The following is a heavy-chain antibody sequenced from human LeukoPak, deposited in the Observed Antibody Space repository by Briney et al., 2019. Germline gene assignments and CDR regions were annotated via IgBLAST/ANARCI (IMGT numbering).Heavy chain of an antibody. CDR2: INHSGST. CDR3: ARGRREMATVDWFDP. D-gene: IGHD5-24*01. CDR1: GGSFSGYY. V-gene: IGHV4-34*01. Sequence: SETLSLTCAVYGGSFSGYYWSWIRQPPGKGLEWIGEINHSGSTNYNPSLKSRVTISVDTSKNQFSLKLSSVTAADTAVYYCARGRREMATVDWFDPWGQGTLVTVSS. J-gene: IGHJ5*02.